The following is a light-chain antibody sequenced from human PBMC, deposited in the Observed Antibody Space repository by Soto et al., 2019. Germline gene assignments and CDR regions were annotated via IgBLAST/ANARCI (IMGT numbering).Light chain of an antibody. CDR1: DGPVTSGHY. V-gene: IGLV7-46*01. CDR3: LLTYSGGRV. J-gene: IGLJ2*01. Sequence: QTVVTQEPSLTVSPGGTVTLTCGSSDGPVTSGHYPYWYQQRPGQVPRTLIYNTMNRQSWAPARFSGSLVGVKAALTLSGAQPEDEADYYCLLTYSGGRVFGGGTQLTVL. CDR2: NTM.